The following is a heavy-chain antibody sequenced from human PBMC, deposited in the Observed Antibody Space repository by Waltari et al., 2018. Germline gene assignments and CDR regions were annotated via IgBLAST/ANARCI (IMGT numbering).Heavy chain of an antibody. CDR3: ASIVPAAIKGANWFDP. V-gene: IGHV3-48*04. J-gene: IGHJ5*02. D-gene: IGHD2-2*01. CDR2: ISSSSSTI. CDR1: GFTFSSYS. Sequence: EVQLVESGGGLVQPGGSLRLSCAASGFTFSSYSMNWVRQAPGKGLEWVSYISSSSSTIYYADSVKGRFTISRDNAKNSLYLQMNSLRAEDTAVYYCASIVPAAIKGANWFDPWGQGTLVTVSS.